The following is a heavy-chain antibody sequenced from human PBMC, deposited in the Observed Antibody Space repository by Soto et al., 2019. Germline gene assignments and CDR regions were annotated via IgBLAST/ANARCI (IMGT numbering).Heavy chain of an antibody. V-gene: IGHV4-4*07. CDR1: GAYVSDFS. Sequence: SETLSRTCTVSGAYVSDFSWSWIRQPAGKGLEWIGRITVNGITQYTPSFRSRVTMSMDTSRNQFSLNLQSATAADTALYYCARESGENWTYEAHWGQGTLVTVSS. CDR2: ITVNGIT. CDR3: ARESGENWTYEAH. J-gene: IGHJ1*01. D-gene: IGHD1-7*01.